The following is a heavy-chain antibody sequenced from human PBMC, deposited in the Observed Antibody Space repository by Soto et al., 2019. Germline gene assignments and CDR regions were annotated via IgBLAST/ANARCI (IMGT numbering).Heavy chain of an antibody. Sequence: EQLVESGGGLIQPGGSLRISCAFSGLTVSRNYMSWVRQAPGKGLDWVSVLYSGGSSSYAESVKGRFTISRDSSKDILFLKMNSLRPEATAIYYCAHSSGHHYYFDSWGQGILVTVSS. CDR2: LYSGGSS. CDR3: AHSSGHHYYFDS. V-gene: IGHV3-53*01. D-gene: IGHD3-22*01. CDR1: GLTVSRNY. J-gene: IGHJ4*02.